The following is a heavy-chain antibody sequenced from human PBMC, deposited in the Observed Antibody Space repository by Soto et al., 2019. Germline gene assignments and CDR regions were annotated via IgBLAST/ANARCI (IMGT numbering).Heavy chain of an antibody. V-gene: IGHV3-9*01. Sequence: EVQLIESGGGFVQPGWSLRLSCAGSGFTFSEHAMHWVRQAPGKGLEWVSGIILNSRKIGYADSVRGRSSISRDSARNSLYLQMTSLRVEDTATYYCTRDLLPGGADVWGQGTTVIVSS. J-gene: IGHJ6*02. CDR1: GFTFSEHA. CDR3: TRDLLPGGADV. D-gene: IGHD3-16*01. CDR2: IILNSRKI.